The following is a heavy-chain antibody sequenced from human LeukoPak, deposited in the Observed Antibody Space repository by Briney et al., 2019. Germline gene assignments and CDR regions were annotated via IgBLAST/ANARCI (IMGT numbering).Heavy chain of an antibody. V-gene: IGHV3-7*01. CDR3: ARDNPRRPFDY. J-gene: IGHJ4*02. CDR2: IKQDGSEK. Sequence: GGSLRLSCAASGCTFSSYWMSWVRQAPGKGLEWVANIKQDGSEKYYVDSVKGRFTISRDNAKNSLYLQMNSLRAEDTAVYYCARDNPRRPFDYWGQGTLVTVSS. CDR1: GCTFSSYW. D-gene: IGHD1-14*01.